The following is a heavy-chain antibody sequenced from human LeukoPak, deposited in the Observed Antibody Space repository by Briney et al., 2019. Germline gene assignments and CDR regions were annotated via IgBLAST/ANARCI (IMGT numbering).Heavy chain of an antibody. CDR2: MNPNSGNT. V-gene: IGHV1-8*01. CDR3: ARVSPPIQLTYYYYMDV. D-gene: IGHD5-18*01. Sequence: PLASVKVSCKASGYTFTNYDINWVRQATGQGLEWMGWMNPNSGNTGYAQKFQGRVTMTRNTSISTAYMELSSLRSENTAVYYCARVSPPIQLTYYYYMDVWGKGTTVTVSS. CDR1: GYTFTNYD. J-gene: IGHJ6*03.